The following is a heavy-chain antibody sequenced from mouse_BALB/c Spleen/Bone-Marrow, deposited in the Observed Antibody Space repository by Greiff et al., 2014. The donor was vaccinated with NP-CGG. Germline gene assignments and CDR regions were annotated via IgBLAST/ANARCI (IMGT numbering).Heavy chain of an antibody. CDR3: ARPFTTVVATVFAY. D-gene: IGHD1-1*01. J-gene: IGHJ3*01. CDR2: IGVGGTYT. Sequence: EVKVEESGGDLVKPGGSLKLSCAASGFSFSGYGMSWVRQTPDKRLEWVATIGVGGTYTYYPESVKGRFTIYRDNAKNTLYLRMSSLKSEDTAMYYCARPFTTVVATVFAYWGQGTLVTVSA. V-gene: IGHV5-6*02. CDR1: GFSFSGYG.